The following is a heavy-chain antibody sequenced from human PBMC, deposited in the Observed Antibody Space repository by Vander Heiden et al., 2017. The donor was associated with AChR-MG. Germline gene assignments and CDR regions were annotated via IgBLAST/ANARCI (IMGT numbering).Heavy chain of an antibody. V-gene: IGHV4-39*01. Sequence: QLQLQESGPGLVKPSETLSLTCTVSGGSISSSSYYWGWIRQPPGKGLEWIGSIYYSGSTYYNPSLKSRVTISVDTSKNQFSLKLSSVTAADTAVYYCARHPDRTPRKYRNSAVDYWGQGTLVTVSS. J-gene: IGHJ4*02. D-gene: IGHD6-6*01. CDR3: ARHPDRTPRKYRNSAVDY. CDR2: IYYSGST. CDR1: GGSISSSSYY.